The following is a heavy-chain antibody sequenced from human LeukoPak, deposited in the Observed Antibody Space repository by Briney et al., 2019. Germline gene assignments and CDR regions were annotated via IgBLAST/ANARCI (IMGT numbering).Heavy chain of an antibody. J-gene: IGHJ6*02. CDR3: AKEPSYGMDV. Sequence: PGGSLRLSCAASGFTFSSYAMSWVRQAPGKGLEWVSGISWNSGSIGYADSVKGRFTISRDNAKNSLYLQMNSLRAEDTALYYCAKEPSYGMDVWGQGTTVTVSS. CDR1: GFTFSSYA. CDR2: ISWNSGSI. V-gene: IGHV3-9*01.